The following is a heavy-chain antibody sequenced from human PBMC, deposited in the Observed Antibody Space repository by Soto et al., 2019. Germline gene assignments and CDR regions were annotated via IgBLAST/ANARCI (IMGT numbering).Heavy chain of an antibody. CDR2: IYYSGST. V-gene: IGHV4-59*08. J-gene: IGHJ4*02. CDR1: GGSISSNY. D-gene: IGHD5-18*01. Sequence: SETLSLTCTVSGGSISSNYWSWIRQPPKKGLEWIGYIYYSGSTNYNPSLKSRVTISVDTSKNQFSLKLTSVTAADTAVYYCARRNSAMTFFDYWGQGTLVTVSS. CDR3: ARRNSAMTFFDY.